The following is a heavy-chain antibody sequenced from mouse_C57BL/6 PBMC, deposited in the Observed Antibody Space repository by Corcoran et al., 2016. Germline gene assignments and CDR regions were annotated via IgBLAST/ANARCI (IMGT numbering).Heavy chain of an antibody. CDR2: INPNNGGT. CDR1: GYTFTDYY. Sequence: EVQLQQSGPELVKPGASVKISCKASGYTFTDYYMNWVKQSHGKSLEWIGDINPNNGGTSYNQKFKGKATLTVDKSSSTAYMELRSLTSEDSAVYYCARPLPVVAPGGFVYWCQGTLVTVSA. CDR3: ARPLPVVAPGGFVY. D-gene: IGHD1-1*01. J-gene: IGHJ3*01. V-gene: IGHV1-26*01.